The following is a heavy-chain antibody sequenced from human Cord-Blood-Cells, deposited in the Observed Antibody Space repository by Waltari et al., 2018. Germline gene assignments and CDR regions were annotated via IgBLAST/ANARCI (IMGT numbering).Heavy chain of an antibody. CDR2: ISAYNGNT. Sequence: QAQLVQSGAEVTKPGASVTVSCKYSGYTFTSHGMIWVRLAPGQGLEWMGWISAYNGNTNYAQKLQGRVTMTTDTSTSTAYMELRSLRSDDTAVYYCASSRGTYDAFDIWGQGTMVTVSS. CDR1: GYTFTSHG. V-gene: IGHV1-18*01. D-gene: IGHD3-16*01. J-gene: IGHJ3*02. CDR3: ASSRGTYDAFDI.